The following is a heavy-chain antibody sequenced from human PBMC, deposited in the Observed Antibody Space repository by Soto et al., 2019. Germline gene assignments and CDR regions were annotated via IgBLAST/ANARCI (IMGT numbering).Heavy chain of an antibody. Sequence: SETLSLTCTVSGDSISNGGYYWSWIRQAPGMGLEWFGSIHDSGSTYYNPSLKSRVAISVDTSKNQFSLKVSSVTAADTAVYYCARDGSRGSSWYDYFDYWGQGALVTVSS. CDR1: GDSISNGGYY. CDR2: IHDSGST. CDR3: ARDGSRGSSWYDYFDY. J-gene: IGHJ4*02. D-gene: IGHD6-13*01. V-gene: IGHV4-30-4*01.